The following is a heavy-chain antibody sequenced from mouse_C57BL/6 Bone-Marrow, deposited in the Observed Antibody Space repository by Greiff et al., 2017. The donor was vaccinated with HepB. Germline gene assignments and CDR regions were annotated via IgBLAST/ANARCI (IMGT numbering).Heavy chain of an antibody. CDR3: ARDHGDY. V-gene: IGHV3-6*01. J-gene: IGHJ4*01. CDR2: ISYDGSN. CDR1: GYSITSGYY. Sequence: VQLKESGPGLVKPSQSLSLTCSVTGYSITSGYYWNWIRQFPGNKLEWMGYISYDGSNNYNPSLKNRISITRDTSKNQFFLKLNSVTTEDTATYYCARDHGDYWGQGTSVTVSS.